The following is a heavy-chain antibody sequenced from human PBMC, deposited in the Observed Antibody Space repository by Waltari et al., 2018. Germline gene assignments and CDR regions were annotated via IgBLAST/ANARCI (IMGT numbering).Heavy chain of an antibody. CDR1: GYSISSGYY. V-gene: IGHV4-38-2*01. Sequence: QVQLQESGPGLVKPSETLSLTCAVSGYSISSGYYWGWIRQPPGKGLGWIGSIYHSGSTYYNPSLKSRVTISVDTSKNQFSLKLSSVTAADTAVYYCATRYDTIVVVPAHAFDIWGQGTMVTVSS. D-gene: IGHD2-2*01. CDR2: IYHSGST. CDR3: ATRYDTIVVVPAHAFDI. J-gene: IGHJ3*02.